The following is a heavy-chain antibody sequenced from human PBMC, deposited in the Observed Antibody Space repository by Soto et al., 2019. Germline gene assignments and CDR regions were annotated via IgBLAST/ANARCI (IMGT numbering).Heavy chain of an antibody. Sequence: ASVKVSCKASGYTFTSYAMHWVRQATGQRLEWMGWINAGNGNTKYSQKFQGRVTITRDTSASTAYMELSSLRSEDTAVYYCARGLQYDNWFDPWGQGTLVTVSS. CDR1: GYTFTSYA. CDR2: INAGNGNT. D-gene: IGHD4-4*01. J-gene: IGHJ5*02. V-gene: IGHV1-3*01. CDR3: ARGLQYDNWFDP.